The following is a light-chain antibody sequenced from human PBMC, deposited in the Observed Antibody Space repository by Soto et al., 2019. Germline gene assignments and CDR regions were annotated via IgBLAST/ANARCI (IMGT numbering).Light chain of an antibody. CDR2: DAS. V-gene: IGKV1-33*01. CDR1: QSISSY. J-gene: IGKJ3*01. CDR3: QHCDYLPI. Sequence: DIQMTQSPSSLSASVGDRVTITCRASQSISSYLNWYQHKPGKAPKLLIYDASILEAGVPSRFGGSGSGTDFTFTISSLQPEDVATYYCQHCDYLPIFGPGTTVDFK.